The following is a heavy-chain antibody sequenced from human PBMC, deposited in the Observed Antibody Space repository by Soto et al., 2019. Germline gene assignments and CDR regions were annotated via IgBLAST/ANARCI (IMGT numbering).Heavy chain of an antibody. V-gene: IGHV4-61*01. CDR2: IYYTGRT. J-gene: IGHJ4*02. Sequence: QVQLQESGPGLVKPSETLSLTCTVSGGSVTSGRFYWSWSRQPPGKGLEWIGYIYYTGRTSYTSSLKSRVTISFDTPENQFSLKLISVTAADTAKYYCARSGASSGWLGGQGTQVTVSS. CDR1: GGSVTSGRFY. D-gene: IGHD6-19*01. CDR3: ARSGASSGWL.